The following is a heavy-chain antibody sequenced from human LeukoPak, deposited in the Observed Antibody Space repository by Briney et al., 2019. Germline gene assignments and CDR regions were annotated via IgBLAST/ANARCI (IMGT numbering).Heavy chain of an antibody. CDR3: AREPITIFGVITPHDAFDI. J-gene: IGHJ3*02. D-gene: IGHD3-3*01. CDR1: GSGSGYTLSELS. Sequence: ASVKVSCKVSGSGSGYTLSELSMHWVRQAPGKGLEWMGGFDPEDGETIYAQKFQGRVTMTEDTSTDTAYMEVSRLRSEDTAVYYCAREPITIFGVITPHDAFDIWGQGTMVTVSS. CDR2: FDPEDGET. V-gene: IGHV1-24*01.